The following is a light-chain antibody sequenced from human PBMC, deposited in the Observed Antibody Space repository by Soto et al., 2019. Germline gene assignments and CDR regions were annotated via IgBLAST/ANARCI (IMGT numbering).Light chain of an antibody. Sequence: EIVMTQSPATLSVSPGERATLSCCASQSISSSLAWYQLKPGQAPRLLIYGASTRATGTPARFSGSGSGTEFTLTISSLQSEDFAVYYCQQYNDWRYTFGQGTKLEIK. V-gene: IGKV3-15*01. J-gene: IGKJ2*01. CDR1: QSISSS. CDR3: QQYNDWRYT. CDR2: GAS.